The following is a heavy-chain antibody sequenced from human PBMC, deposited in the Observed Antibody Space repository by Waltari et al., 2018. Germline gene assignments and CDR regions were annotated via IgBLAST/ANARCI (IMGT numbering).Heavy chain of an antibody. Sequence: EVQLVESGGDLIQPGGHLRLPCPASGLTVRPNYMTWVRHAPGKGLEWLSVIYRGGSTYYADSVKGRFTISRDNSKNTLYLQMNSLRAEDTAVYYCARDPSGSYPGDYWGQGTLVTVSS. CDR1: GLTVRPNY. D-gene: IGHD1-26*01. CDR2: IYRGGST. J-gene: IGHJ4*02. CDR3: ARDPSGSYPGDY. V-gene: IGHV3-53*01.